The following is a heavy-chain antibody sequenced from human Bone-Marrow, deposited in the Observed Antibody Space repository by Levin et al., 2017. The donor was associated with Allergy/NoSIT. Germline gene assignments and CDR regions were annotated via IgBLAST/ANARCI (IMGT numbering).Heavy chain of an antibody. CDR2: INTNTGSP. CDR1: GYTFTDYA. V-gene: IGHV7-4-1*02. Sequence: GGSLRLSCRASGYTFTDYAMNWVRQAPGQGLEWLGWINTNTGSPTYAQGFTGRFVFSVDTSVSTAYLQISSLKAEDTAVYFCAKELLGIVAMSSWGQGTLVTVSS. CDR3: AKELLGIVAMSS. J-gene: IGHJ4*02. D-gene: IGHD5-12*01.